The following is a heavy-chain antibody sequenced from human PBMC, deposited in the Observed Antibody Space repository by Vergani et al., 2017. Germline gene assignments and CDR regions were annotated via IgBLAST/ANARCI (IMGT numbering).Heavy chain of an antibody. CDR3: ASVGYRSGWYNWFDP. V-gene: IGHV1-18*01. D-gene: IGHD6-19*01. Sequence: VQLVQSGAEVKKPGASVKVSCKASGYTFTSYGISWVRQAPGQGLEWMGWISAYNGDTNYAQKLQGRVTMTTDTSTSTAYMELSSLRSDDTAVYYCASVGYRSGWYNWFDPWGQGTLVTVSS. J-gene: IGHJ5*02. CDR1: GYTFTSYG. CDR2: ISAYNGDT.